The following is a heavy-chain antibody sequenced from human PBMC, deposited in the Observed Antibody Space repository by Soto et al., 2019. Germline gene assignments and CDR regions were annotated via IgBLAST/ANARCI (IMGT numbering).Heavy chain of an antibody. V-gene: IGHV1-69*01. CDR2: IIPIFGTA. J-gene: IGHJ6*02. CDR3: ARDNMVATIRDPYYYYGMDV. CDR1: GGTFSSYA. D-gene: IGHD5-12*01. Sequence: QVQLVQSGAEVQKPGSSVKVSCKSSGGTFSSYAISWVRQAPGQGREWRGVIIPIFGTANYAQKFQGRVTITADEATSTAYMQLSSLRSEDTAVYYCARDNMVATIRDPYYYYGMDVWGQGTTVTVSS.